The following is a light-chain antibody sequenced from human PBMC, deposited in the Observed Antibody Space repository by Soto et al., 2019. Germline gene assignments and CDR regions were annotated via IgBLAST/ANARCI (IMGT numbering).Light chain of an antibody. CDR1: QSISSW. CDR3: QQYENYWT. V-gene: IGKV1-5*01. J-gene: IGKJ1*01. CDR2: DAS. Sequence: DIQMTRSPSTLSATAGVRVTITCRASQSISSWLAWYQQKPGKAPKLLIYDASNLESGVPSRFSGSGSGTEFTLTISNLQPDDFATYYCQQYENYWTFGQGTKVDIK.